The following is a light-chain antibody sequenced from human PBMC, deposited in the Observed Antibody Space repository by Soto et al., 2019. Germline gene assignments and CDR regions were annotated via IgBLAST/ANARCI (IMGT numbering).Light chain of an antibody. CDR1: SSDVGGYNY. CDR2: DVS. V-gene: IGLV2-14*01. CDR3: SSYTSSSTSPV. J-gene: IGLJ2*01. Sequence: QPVLTQPASVSGSPGQSITISCTGTSSDVGGYNYVSWYQQHPGKAPKLMIYDVSNRPSGVSNRFSGSKSGNTASLTISGLQAEDEADYYCSSYTSSSTSPVFGGGTKVTVL.